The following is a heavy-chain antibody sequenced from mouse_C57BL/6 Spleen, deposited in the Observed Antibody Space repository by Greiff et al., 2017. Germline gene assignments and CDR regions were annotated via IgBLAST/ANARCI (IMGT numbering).Heavy chain of an antibody. CDR1: GFSFNTYA. CDR3: VSPSIYYDYPYAMDY. CDR2: IRSKSNNYAT. V-gene: IGHV10-1*01. Sequence: EVMLVESGGGLVQPKGSLKLSCAASGFSFNTYAMNWVRQAPGKGLEWVARIRSKSNNYATYYADSVKDRFTISRDDSESMLYLQMNNLKTEDTAMYYCVSPSIYYDYPYAMDYWGQGTSVTVSS. J-gene: IGHJ4*01. D-gene: IGHD2-4*01.